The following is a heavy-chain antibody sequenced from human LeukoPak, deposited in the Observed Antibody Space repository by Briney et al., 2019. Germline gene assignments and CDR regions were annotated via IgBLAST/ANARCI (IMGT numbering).Heavy chain of an antibody. CDR3: AREPNNYYYPYMDV. Sequence: PGGSLRLSCAASRFTFSSYSMNWVRQAPGKGLEWVSSISSSSSYIYYADSVKGRFTISRDNAKNSLYLQMNSLRAEDTAVYYCAREPNNYYYPYMDVWGKGTTVTVSS. CDR2: ISSSSSYI. J-gene: IGHJ6*03. CDR1: RFTFSSYS. V-gene: IGHV3-21*01.